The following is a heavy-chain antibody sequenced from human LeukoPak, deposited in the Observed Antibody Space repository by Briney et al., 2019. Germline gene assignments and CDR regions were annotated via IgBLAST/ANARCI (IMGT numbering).Heavy chain of an antibody. D-gene: IGHD2-21*02. CDR2: ISGSGSTI. V-gene: IGHV3-23*01. CDR3: ARLRQSFDY. J-gene: IGHJ4*02. Sequence: GGSLRLSCAASGFTFSSYAMSWVRQAPGKGLEWVSAISGSGSTIYYADSVKGRFTISRDNAKNSLYLQMNSLRAEDTAVYYCARLRQSFDYWGQGTLVTVSS. CDR1: GFTFSSYA.